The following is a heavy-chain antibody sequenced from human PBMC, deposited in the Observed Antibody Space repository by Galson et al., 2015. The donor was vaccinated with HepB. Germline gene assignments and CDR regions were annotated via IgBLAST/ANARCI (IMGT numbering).Heavy chain of an antibody. CDR1: GFTFSSYG. Sequence: SLRLSCAASGFTFSSYGMHWVRQAPGKGLEWVAVISYDGSNKYYADSVKGRFTISRDNSKNTLYLQMNSLRAEDTAVYYCAKGGYYFDYWGQGTLVTVSS. CDR3: AKGGYYFDY. V-gene: IGHV3-30*18. J-gene: IGHJ4*02. CDR2: ISYDGSNK.